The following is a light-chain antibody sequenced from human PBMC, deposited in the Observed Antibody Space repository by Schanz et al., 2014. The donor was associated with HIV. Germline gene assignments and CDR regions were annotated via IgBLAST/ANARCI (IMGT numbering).Light chain of an antibody. CDR1: QSVSSY. CDR3: QHYGGS. V-gene: IGKV3-20*01. J-gene: IGKJ3*01. CDR2: GAS. Sequence: EFVLTQSPGTLSLSPGEGGTLSCRASQSVSSYLAWYQQKPGQAPTLLIYGASSRATGIPDRFSGSGSGTDFTLTISRLEPEDFAVYYCQHYGGSFGPGTKVDAK.